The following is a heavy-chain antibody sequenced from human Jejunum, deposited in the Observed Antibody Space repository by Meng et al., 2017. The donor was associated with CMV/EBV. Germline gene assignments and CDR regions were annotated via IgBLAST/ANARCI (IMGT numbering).Heavy chain of an antibody. CDR3: ATELRLAAWIN. D-gene: IGHD2-15*01. J-gene: IGHJ4*02. V-gene: IGHV3-23*01. Sequence: CTASGFIFSSYAMGWARQAPGAGLEWVASMSGTAVGTSHADSVRGRFTISRDNSRNTLFLQLNSLRAEDTAIYYCATELRLAAWINWGQGTLVTVSS. CDR2: MSGTAVGT. CDR1: GFIFSSYA.